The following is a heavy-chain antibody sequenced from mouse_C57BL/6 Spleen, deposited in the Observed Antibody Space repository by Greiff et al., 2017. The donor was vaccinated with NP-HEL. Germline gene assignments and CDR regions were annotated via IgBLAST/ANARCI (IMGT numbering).Heavy chain of an antibody. Sequence: VQLQQSGAELVRPGSSVKLSCKASGYTFTSYWMDWVKQRPGQGLEWIGNIYPSDSETHYNQKFKDKATLTVDKSSSTAYMQLSSLTSEDSAVYYCARQDYDKVDYWGQGTTLTVSS. V-gene: IGHV1-61*01. CDR3: ARQDYDKVDY. CDR2: IYPSDSET. J-gene: IGHJ2*01. D-gene: IGHD2-4*01. CDR1: GYTFTSYW.